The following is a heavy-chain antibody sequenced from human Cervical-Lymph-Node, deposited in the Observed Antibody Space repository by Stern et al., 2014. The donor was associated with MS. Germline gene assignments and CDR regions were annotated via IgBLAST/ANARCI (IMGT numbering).Heavy chain of an antibody. CDR3: ARVDTHGYFDF. CDR2: IYAGGNT. D-gene: IGHD3/OR15-3a*01. CDR1: GFTVSTNY. J-gene: IGHJ4*02. Sequence: EMQLVESGGGLIQPGGSLRLSCAASGFTVSTNYMSWVRQAPGKGLQWVSIIYAGGNTYYADSVKDRFTISRDNSKNTLFLQMNSLRVEDTAIYYCARVDTHGYFDFWGQGVLVTVSS. V-gene: IGHV3-53*01.